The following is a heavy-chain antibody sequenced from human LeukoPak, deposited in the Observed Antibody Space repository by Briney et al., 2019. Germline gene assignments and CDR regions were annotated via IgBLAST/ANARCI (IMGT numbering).Heavy chain of an antibody. CDR2: IYWNDDK. J-gene: IGHJ4*02. CDR3: AHSGSSGWYGWFDY. CDR1: GFSLSTGGVG. V-gene: IGHV2-5*01. Sequence: SGPTLVKPTQTLTLTCTFSGFSLSTGGVGVGWIRQPPGKALEWLALIYWNDDKRYRPSLKSRLTITKDTSKNQVDLTMTNMDPVDTATYYCAHSGSSGWYGWFDYWGQGTLVTVSS. D-gene: IGHD6-19*01.